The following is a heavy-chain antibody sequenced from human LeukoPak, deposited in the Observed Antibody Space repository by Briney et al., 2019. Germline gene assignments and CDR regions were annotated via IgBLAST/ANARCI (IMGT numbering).Heavy chain of an antibody. CDR2: TNSDGSLP. Sequence: GGSLRLSCAASGFTFSRYWMHWVRQAPGKGLVWVSRTNSDGSLPSYADSVKGRFTISRDNARNTLYLQMNSLGVEDTAIYYCARGLPGYSNTWNDHWGQGTLVTVSS. CDR3: ARGLPGYSNTWNDH. J-gene: IGHJ5*02. V-gene: IGHV3-74*01. CDR1: GFTFSRYW. D-gene: IGHD6-13*01.